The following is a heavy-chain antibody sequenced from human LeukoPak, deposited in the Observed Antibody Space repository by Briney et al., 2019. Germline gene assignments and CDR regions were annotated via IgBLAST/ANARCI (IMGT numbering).Heavy chain of an antibody. J-gene: IGHJ4*02. CDR2: INPNSGGT. V-gene: IGHV1-2*02. CDR3: ARGGVLLLWFGGLLSFDY. CDR1: GYTFTGYY. D-gene: IGHD3-10*01. Sequence: ASVKVSCKASGYTFTGYYMHWVRQAPGQGLEWMGWINPNSGGTNYAQKFQGRVTMTRDTSISTAYMELSRLRSDDTAVYYCARGGVLLLWFGGLLSFDYWGQGTLVTVSS.